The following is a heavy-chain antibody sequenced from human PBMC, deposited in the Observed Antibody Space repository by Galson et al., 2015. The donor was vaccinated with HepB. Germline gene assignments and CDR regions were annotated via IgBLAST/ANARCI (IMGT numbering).Heavy chain of an antibody. Sequence: SETLSLTCTVSGGSVSSSSYYWSWIRQPPGKGLEWIGFVYSSGSTSNNPSLKSRVTISVDTSKKQFSLKLSSVTAADTAVYYCASGRYCSGGSCYSGYYYGMDVWGQGTTVTVPS. CDR1: GGSVSSSSYY. J-gene: IGHJ6*02. V-gene: IGHV4-61*01. CDR2: VYSSGST. CDR3: ASGRYCSGGSCYSGYYYGMDV. D-gene: IGHD2-15*01.